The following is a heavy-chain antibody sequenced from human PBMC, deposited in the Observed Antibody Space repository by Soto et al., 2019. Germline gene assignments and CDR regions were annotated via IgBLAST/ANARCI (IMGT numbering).Heavy chain of an antibody. CDR2: IIPIVGTG. Sequence: QVQLVQSGAEVRKPGSSVTVSCKASGGTFSNYAISWVRQAPGQGLEWMGGIIPIVGTGSYAQKFQGRVTLTADEPTTTAYMALSSLRFEDTAVYYCAGVVILVPTASTHYCYHMDVWGPGTTVTVSS. J-gene: IGHJ6*02. V-gene: IGHV1-69*01. CDR3: AGVVILVPTASTHYCYHMDV. CDR1: GGTFSNYA. D-gene: IGHD2-2*01.